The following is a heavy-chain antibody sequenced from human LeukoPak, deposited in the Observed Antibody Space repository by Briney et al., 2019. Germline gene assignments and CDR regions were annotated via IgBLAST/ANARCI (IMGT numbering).Heavy chain of an antibody. J-gene: IGHJ6*02. CDR1: GFTFSSYG. Sequence: GRSLRLSRAASGFTFSSYGMHWVRQAPGKGLEWVAVISYDGSNKYYADSVKGRFTISRDNSKNTLYLQMNSLRAEDTAVYYCAKDFYSGYDYDYYYGMDVWGQGTTVTVSS. CDR2: ISYDGSNK. D-gene: IGHD5-12*01. CDR3: AKDFYSGYDYDYYYGMDV. V-gene: IGHV3-30*18.